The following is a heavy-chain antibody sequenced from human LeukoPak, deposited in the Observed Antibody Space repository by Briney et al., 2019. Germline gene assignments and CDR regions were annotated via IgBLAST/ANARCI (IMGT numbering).Heavy chain of an antibody. V-gene: IGHV3-74*01. J-gene: IGHJ4*02. CDR3: TTFYSRLTDY. D-gene: IGHD2/OR15-2a*01. CDR2: INSDGSSI. CDR1: GFTFSSYW. Sequence: GGSLRLSCAASGFTFSSYWMHWVRQAPGKGLVWVSRINSDGSSISYADSVKGRFTISRDNAKNSLYLQMNSLRAEDTAVYYCTTFYSRLTDYWGQGTLVTVSS.